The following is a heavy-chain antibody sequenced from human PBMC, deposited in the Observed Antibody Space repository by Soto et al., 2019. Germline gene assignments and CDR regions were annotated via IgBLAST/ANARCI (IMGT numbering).Heavy chain of an antibody. J-gene: IGHJ4*02. V-gene: IGHV4-39*01. CDR1: GGSISSSSYY. CDR2: IYYSGST. CDR3: ARQHTLLWFGELGVGL. D-gene: IGHD3-10*01. Sequence: SETLSLTCTVSGGSISSSSYYWGWIRQPPGKGLELIGSIYYSGSTYYNPSLKSRVTISVDTSKNQFSLKLSSVTAADTAVYYCARQHTLLWFGELGVGLWGQGTLVSVSS.